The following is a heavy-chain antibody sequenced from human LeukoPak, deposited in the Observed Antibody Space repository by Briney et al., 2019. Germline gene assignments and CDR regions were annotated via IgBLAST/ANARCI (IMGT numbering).Heavy chain of an antibody. CDR3: ARGPIVGVGTGFDY. CDR1: GGSISSSNW. CDR2: IYHSGST. J-gene: IGHJ4*02. Sequence: PSGTLSLTCAVSGGSISSSNWWSWVRQPPGKGLEWIGEIYHSGSTNYNPSLKSRVTMSVDTSKNHFSLELNSVTAADTAVYYCARGPIVGVGTGFDYWGRGTLVTVSS. D-gene: IGHD6-13*01. V-gene: IGHV4-4*02.